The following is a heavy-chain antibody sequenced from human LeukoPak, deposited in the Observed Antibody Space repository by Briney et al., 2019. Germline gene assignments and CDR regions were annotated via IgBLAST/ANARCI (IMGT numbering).Heavy chain of an antibody. V-gene: IGHV3-13*01. J-gene: IGHJ4*02. CDR1: GFTFSSHD. CDR3: ARSKSYGSGWTDFDC. Sequence: VGSLRLSCAASGFTFSSHDMHWVRQPTGKGLEWVSVILTAGKTYYTDSVKGRFTISRENAKNSLYVQMDNLRAEDTAVYYCARSKSYGSGWTDFDCWGQGTLVTVS. D-gene: IGHD6-19*01. CDR2: ILTAGKT.